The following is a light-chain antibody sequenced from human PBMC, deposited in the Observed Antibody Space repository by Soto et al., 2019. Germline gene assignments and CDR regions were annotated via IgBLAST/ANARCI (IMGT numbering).Light chain of an antibody. V-gene: IGLV2-14*03. J-gene: IGLJ3*02. CDR1: SSNVDSFDY. Sequence: QSVLTQPASVSGSPGQSITISCTVTSSNVDSFDYVSWYQLHPGNAPKLVIYDVYNRPSGVSDRFSGSKSGNTASLTISGLRSEDEAEYYYSSYTSGSALFGGGTKLTVL. CDR2: DVY. CDR3: SSYTSGSAL.